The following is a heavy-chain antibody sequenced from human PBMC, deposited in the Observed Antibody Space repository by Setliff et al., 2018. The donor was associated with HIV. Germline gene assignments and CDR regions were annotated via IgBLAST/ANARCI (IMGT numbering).Heavy chain of an antibody. V-gene: IGHV4-34*01. CDR1: GGSFSGYY. CDR2: INHSGST. Sequence: PSETLSLTCAVYGGSFSGYYWSWIRQPPGKGLEWIGEINHSGSTNDNPSLKSRVTISVDTSKNQFSLKLSSVTSADTAVYYCARGKWFDPWGQGTLVTVSS. J-gene: IGHJ5*02. CDR3: ARGKWFDP.